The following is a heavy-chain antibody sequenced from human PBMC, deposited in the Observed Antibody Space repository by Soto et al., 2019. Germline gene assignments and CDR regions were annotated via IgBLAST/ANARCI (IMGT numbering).Heavy chain of an antibody. V-gene: IGHV3-48*02. J-gene: IGHJ4*02. CDR3: VRGYTGYDANPAIDD. D-gene: IGHD5-12*01. CDR1: GFSFSIHA. Sequence: GGSLRLSCATSGFSFSIHAMNWVRQAPGKGLEWLSYITSGGVTTFYADSVKGRFTISRDDAKNSLYLQMESLRDVDTAVYYCVRGYTGYDANPAIDDWGQGTLVTVSS. CDR2: ITSGGVTT.